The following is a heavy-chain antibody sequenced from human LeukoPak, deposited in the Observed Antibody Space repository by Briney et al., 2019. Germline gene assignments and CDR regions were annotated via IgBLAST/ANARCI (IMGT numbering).Heavy chain of an antibody. Sequence: GGSLRLSCVASGFTFSSYWMHWVRQDPRKGLVWVSRINGDGRNINYADSVRGRFTISRDNAKNSLYLQMDSLRVEDTAVYYCAKDIVAAGLFFDYWGQGTLVTVSS. J-gene: IGHJ4*02. CDR1: GFTFSSYW. CDR3: AKDIVAAGLFFDY. CDR2: INGDGRNI. V-gene: IGHV3-74*01. D-gene: IGHD6-13*01.